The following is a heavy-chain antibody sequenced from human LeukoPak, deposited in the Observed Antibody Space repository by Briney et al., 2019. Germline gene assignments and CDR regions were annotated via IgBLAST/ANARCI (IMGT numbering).Heavy chain of an antibody. Sequence: GGSLRLSCAASGFTFSSYSMNWVRQAPGKGLEWVSSISSSSSYIYYADSVRGRFTISRDHAKNSLYLQMNSLRAEDTAVYYCARVEVDQGPIDYWGQGTLVTVSS. CDR1: GFTFSSYS. CDR2: ISSSSSYI. J-gene: IGHJ4*02. CDR3: ARVEVDQGPIDY. D-gene: IGHD1-1*01. V-gene: IGHV3-21*01.